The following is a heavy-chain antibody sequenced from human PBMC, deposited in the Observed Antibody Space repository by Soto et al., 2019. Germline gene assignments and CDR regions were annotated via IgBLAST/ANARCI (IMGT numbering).Heavy chain of an antibody. J-gene: IGHJ6*02. Sequence: EVQLLESGGGLVQPGGSLRLSCAVSGFTFSSYAMSWVRQAPGTGLEWVSTISGSGTSTYYAEYVKGRFTVFRDNSKNTLYLQMNSLRAEDTAVYHCAKDVRNDFWSGFYVWGQGTTVTVSS. D-gene: IGHD3-3*01. CDR3: AKDVRNDFWSGFYV. V-gene: IGHV3-23*01. CDR2: ISGSGTST. CDR1: GFTFSSYA.